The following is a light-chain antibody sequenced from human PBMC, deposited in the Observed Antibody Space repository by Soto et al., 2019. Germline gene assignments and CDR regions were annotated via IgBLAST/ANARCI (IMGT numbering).Light chain of an antibody. J-gene: IGLJ1*01. CDR2: EVN. Sequence: QSALTQPASVSGSPGQSITISCTGTSSDIGGYNYVSWYQQHPGNAPKLLIYEVNDRPSGVSNRFSGSKSGNTASLSISGLQAEDEADYYCSSYTSRTTYVFGTGTKLTVL. CDR1: SSDIGGYNY. V-gene: IGLV2-14*01. CDR3: SSYTSRTTYV.